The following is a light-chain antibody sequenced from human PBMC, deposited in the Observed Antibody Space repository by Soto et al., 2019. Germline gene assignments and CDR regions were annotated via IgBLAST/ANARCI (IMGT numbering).Light chain of an antibody. CDR3: QQRYNWPLT. J-gene: IGKJ1*01. CDR1: QSVGSY. CDR2: DAS. V-gene: IGKV3-11*01. Sequence: EIVLTQSPATLSLSPGERATLSCRASQSVGSYLAWYQQKFGQAPRLLIHDASNRATGIPARFSGSGSATDFTLTISSLEPEDFAIYYCQQRYNWPLTFGQGTKVDIK.